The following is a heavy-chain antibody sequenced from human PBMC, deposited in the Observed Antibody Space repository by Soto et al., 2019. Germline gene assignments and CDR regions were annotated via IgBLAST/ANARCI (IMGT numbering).Heavy chain of an antibody. CDR3: AKRRGEGYFDL. V-gene: IGHV3-30*18. CDR1: GFRLSIFG. J-gene: IGHJ2*01. CDR2: ISYDGSEK. D-gene: IGHD3-10*01. Sequence: GGSLRLSCTASGFRLSIFGMHWVRQAPGKGLEWVAVISYDGSEKHYADSVKGRFTISRDTSKNTLYLQMNSLRAEDTAIYYCAKRRGEGYFDLWGRGTLVTVSS.